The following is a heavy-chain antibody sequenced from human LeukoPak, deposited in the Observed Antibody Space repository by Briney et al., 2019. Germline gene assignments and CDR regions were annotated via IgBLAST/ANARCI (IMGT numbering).Heavy chain of an antibody. J-gene: IGHJ4*02. Sequence: SETLSLTCTVSXDSISSYYWSWIRQPPGKGLEWIGYIFYSGSTNYNPSLKSRVSISVYTSKNQFSLKLSSVTAADTAVYYCARHAAGSGWYSVDYWGQGTVVTVSS. CDR2: IFYSGST. CDR1: XDSISSYY. D-gene: IGHD6-19*01. CDR3: ARHAAGSGWYSVDY. V-gene: IGHV4-59*08.